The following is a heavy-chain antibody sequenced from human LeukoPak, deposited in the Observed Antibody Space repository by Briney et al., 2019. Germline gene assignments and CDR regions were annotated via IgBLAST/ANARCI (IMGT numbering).Heavy chain of an antibody. CDR2: INHSGST. CDR3: ARARRSLIIAAAGGVTFDI. Sequence: SETLSLTCAVYGGSFSGYYWSWLRQPPGKGLEWIGEINHSGSTNYNPSLKSRVTISVDTSKNQFSLKLSSVTAADTAVYYCARARRSLIIAAAGGVTFDIWGRGTMVTVSS. CDR1: GGSFSGYY. J-gene: IGHJ3*02. D-gene: IGHD6-13*01. V-gene: IGHV4-34*01.